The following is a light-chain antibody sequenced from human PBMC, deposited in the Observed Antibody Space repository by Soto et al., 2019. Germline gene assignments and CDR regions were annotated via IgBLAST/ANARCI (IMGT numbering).Light chain of an antibody. CDR2: GAS. Sequence: EVVMTQSPATLSVSPGERATLSCRASQSVRSHLAWYQQKPGQAPSLLIFGASTRATGVPARFSGSESGTEFTLTISSLQSEDVAVYFCQQDNDWPRTFGGGTKVEIK. CDR1: QSVRSH. J-gene: IGKJ4*01. V-gene: IGKV3-15*01. CDR3: QQDNDWPRT.